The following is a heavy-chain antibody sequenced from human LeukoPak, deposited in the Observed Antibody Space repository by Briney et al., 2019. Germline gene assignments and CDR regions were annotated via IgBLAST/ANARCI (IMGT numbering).Heavy chain of an antibody. Sequence: GGSLRLSCAASGFTFSSYWMSWVRQAPGKGLEWVANIKQDGSEKYYVDSVKGRFTISRDNAKKSLYLQMNSLRAEDTAVYYCARAYQLLFDDTHFDYWGQGTLVTV. CDR3: ARAYQLLFDDTHFDY. CDR1: GFTFSSYW. V-gene: IGHV3-7*01. J-gene: IGHJ4*02. D-gene: IGHD2-2*01. CDR2: IKQDGSEK.